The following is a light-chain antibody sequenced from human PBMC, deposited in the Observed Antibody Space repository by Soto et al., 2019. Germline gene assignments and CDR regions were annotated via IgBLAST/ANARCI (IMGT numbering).Light chain of an antibody. J-gene: IGKJ2*01. CDR2: AVS. V-gene: IGKV3-20*01. CDR3: QQYGSPPHT. Sequence: EIVLTQSPGTLSLSPGERATLSCRASQSLYNSFLAWYQQKPGQTPRLLINAVSNRATGVPDRFSGSGSGTDFTLTISRLEPEDFAVYYCQQYGSPPHTFVQGTKVDI. CDR1: QSLYNSF.